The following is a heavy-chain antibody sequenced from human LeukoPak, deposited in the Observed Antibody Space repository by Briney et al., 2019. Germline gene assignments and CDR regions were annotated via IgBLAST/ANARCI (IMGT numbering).Heavy chain of an antibody. J-gene: IGHJ4*02. Sequence: PGGSLRLSCAASGFTFSNYWMSWIRQAPGKGLEWVANIKQDGSEKNYVDSVKGRFIISRDNAKNSLYLQANSLRAEDTAVYYCARDQPFRSYWGQGTLVTVSS. CDR2: IKQDGSEK. V-gene: IGHV3-7*03. CDR3: ARDQPFRSY. CDR1: GFTFSNYW.